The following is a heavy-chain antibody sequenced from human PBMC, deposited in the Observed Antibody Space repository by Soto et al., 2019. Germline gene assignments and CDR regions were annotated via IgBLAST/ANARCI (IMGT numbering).Heavy chain of an antibody. V-gene: IGHV3-74*01. CDR3: VRTSLVVAAATREDY. CDR2: INSDGSST. CDR1: GFTFSSYW. Sequence: EVQLVESGGGLVQPGGSLRLSCAASGFTFSSYWMHWVRQAPGKVLVWVSRINSDGSSTSYADSVKGRFTIYRDNAKNTLYLQMNSLRAEDTAVYYCVRTSLVVAAATREDYWGQGTLVTVSS. D-gene: IGHD2-15*01. J-gene: IGHJ4*02.